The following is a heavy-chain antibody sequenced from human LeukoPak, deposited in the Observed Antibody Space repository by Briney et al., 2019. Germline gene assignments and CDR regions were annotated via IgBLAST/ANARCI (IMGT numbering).Heavy chain of an antibody. Sequence: GRSLRLSCAASGFTFSSYGMHWVRQAPGKGLEWVAVISYDGSNKYYADSVKGRFTISRDNSKNTLYLQVNSLRAEDTAVYYCASSPRSEGDYWGQGTLVTVSS. CDR1: GFTFSSYG. CDR2: ISYDGSNK. J-gene: IGHJ4*02. V-gene: IGHV3-30*03. CDR3: ASSPRSEGDY.